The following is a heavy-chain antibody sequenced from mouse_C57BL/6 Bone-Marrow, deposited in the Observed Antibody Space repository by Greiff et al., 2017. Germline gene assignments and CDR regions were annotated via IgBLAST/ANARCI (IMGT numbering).Heavy chain of an antibody. J-gene: IGHJ4*01. D-gene: IGHD2-4*01. CDR3: GREGGLRGALYYYAMDY. Sequence: DVQLQESGPELVKPGASVKISCKASGYSFTGYYMNWVKQSPEKSLEWIGEINPSTGGTTYNQKFKAKATLTVDKSSSTAYMQLKSLTSEDSAVYYCGREGGLRGALYYYAMDYWGQGTSVTVSS. CDR2: INPSTGGT. V-gene: IGHV1-42*01. CDR1: GYSFTGYY.